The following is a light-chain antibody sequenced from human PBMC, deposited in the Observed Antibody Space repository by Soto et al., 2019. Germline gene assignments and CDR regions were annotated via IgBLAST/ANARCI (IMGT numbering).Light chain of an antibody. CDR3: QLYNRYPYT. Sequence: DIKMTQSHSTLSASVGDRVTITCRASQTISTWLAWYQQKPGKAPKLLVYKASSLESGVPSRFSGSGSGTEFTLTISSLQPDDFATYYCQLYNRYPYTFGQGTNLEIK. V-gene: IGKV1-5*03. J-gene: IGKJ2*01. CDR2: KAS. CDR1: QTISTW.